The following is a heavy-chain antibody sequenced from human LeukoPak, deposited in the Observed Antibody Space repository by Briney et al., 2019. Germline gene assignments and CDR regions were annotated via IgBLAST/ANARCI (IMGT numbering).Heavy chain of an antibody. Sequence: SETLSLTCVVSGGSLTSYYWSWIRQPPGKGLEWIGYISSSGSTNYNPTLKSRVTISVDTSKNQFSLNLSSVTAADTAVYSCARGDFELDYWGQGTLVTVSS. CDR3: ARGDFELDY. D-gene: IGHD3/OR15-3a*01. CDR2: ISSSGST. V-gene: IGHV4-59*01. J-gene: IGHJ4*02. CDR1: GGSLTSYY.